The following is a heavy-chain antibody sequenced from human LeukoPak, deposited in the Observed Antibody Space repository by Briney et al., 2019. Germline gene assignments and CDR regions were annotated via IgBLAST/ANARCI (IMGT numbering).Heavy chain of an antibody. CDR3: ARDPTVDFWSGLQGVDY. V-gene: IGHV3-30-3*01. CDR2: ISYDGSNK. Sequence: QPGGSLRLSCAASGFTFSSYAMHWVRQAPGKGLEWVAVISYDGSNKYYADSVKGRFTISRDNSKNTLYLQMNSLRAEDTAVYYCARDPTVDFWSGLQGVDYWGQGTLVTVSS. CDR1: GFTFSSYA. J-gene: IGHJ4*02. D-gene: IGHD3-3*01.